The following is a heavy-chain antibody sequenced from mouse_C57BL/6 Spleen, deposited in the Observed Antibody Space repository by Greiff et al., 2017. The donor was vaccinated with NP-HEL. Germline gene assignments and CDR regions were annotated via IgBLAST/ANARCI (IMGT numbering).Heavy chain of an antibody. D-gene: IGHD2-5*01. CDR1: GYAFSSYW. Sequence: VKLQESGAELVKPGASVKISCKASGYAFSSYWMNWVKQRPGKGLEWIGQIYPGDGDTNYNGKFKGKATLTADKSSSTAYMQLSSLTSEDSAVYFCAREDYSKAFDYWGQGTTLTVSS. V-gene: IGHV1-80*01. J-gene: IGHJ2*01. CDR2: IYPGDGDT. CDR3: AREDYSKAFDY.